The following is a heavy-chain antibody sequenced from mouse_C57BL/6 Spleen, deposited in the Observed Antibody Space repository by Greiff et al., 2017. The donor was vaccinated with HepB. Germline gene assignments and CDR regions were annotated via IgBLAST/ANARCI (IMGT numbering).Heavy chain of an antibody. Sequence: VQLVESGAELVRPGASVTLSCKASGYTFTDYEMHWVKQTPVHGLEWIGAIDPETGGTAYNQKFKGKAILTADKSSSTAYMELRSLTSEDSAVYYCTALRSDYWGQGTTLTVSS. CDR3: TALRSDY. CDR2: IDPETGGT. D-gene: IGHD1-1*01. V-gene: IGHV1-15*01. CDR1: GYTFTDYE. J-gene: IGHJ2*01.